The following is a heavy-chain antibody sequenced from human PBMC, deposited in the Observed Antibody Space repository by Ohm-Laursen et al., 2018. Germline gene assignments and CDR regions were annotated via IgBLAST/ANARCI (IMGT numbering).Heavy chain of an antibody. J-gene: IGHJ4*02. D-gene: IGHD2-2*01. CDR1: GFMFSDYY. V-gene: IGHV3-11*01. CDR3: AKEGAMGQQLGHFDY. Sequence: SLRLSCAASGFMFSDYYMSWIRQAPGKGLEWVSNISSSGSTINYADSVKGRFTISRDNAKNSLYLQMNSLRAEDTAVYYCAKEGAMGQQLGHFDYWGQGTLVTVSS. CDR2: ISSSGSTI.